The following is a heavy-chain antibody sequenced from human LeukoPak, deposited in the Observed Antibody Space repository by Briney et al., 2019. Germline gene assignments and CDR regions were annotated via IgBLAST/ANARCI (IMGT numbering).Heavy chain of an antibody. J-gene: IGHJ4*02. CDR1: GGSFSGYY. Sequence: SETLSLTCAVYGGSFSGYYWSWIRQPPGKGLEWIGEINHSGSTNYNPSLKSRVTISVDTSKNQFSLKLSSVTAADTAVYYCARGRSELGGFDYWGQGALVTVSS. D-gene: IGHD7-27*01. V-gene: IGHV4-34*01. CDR2: INHSGST. CDR3: ARGRSELGGFDY.